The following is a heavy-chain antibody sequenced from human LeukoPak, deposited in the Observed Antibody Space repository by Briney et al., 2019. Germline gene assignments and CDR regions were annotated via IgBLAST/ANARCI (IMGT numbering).Heavy chain of an antibody. CDR3: AKDDYGDYVYYYMDV. CDR1: GFTFSIYG. Sequence: GGSLRLSCAASGFTFSIYGMTWVRQAPGKGLEWVSAIRGSGGSTYYADSVKGRFTISRDNSKNTLYLQMNSLRAEDTAVYYCAKDDYGDYVYYYMDVWGKGTTVTVSS. CDR2: IRGSGGST. D-gene: IGHD4-17*01. J-gene: IGHJ6*03. V-gene: IGHV3-23*01.